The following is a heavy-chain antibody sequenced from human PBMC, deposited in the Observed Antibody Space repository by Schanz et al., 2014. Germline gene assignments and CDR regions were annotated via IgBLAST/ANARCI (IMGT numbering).Heavy chain of an antibody. V-gene: IGHV3-53*01. CDR2: MYINSGST. J-gene: IGHJ3*01. CDR1: GFTVNTNY. CDR3: ARDGGRDGYNLAFDV. D-gene: IGHD5-12*01. Sequence: EVQLVESGGGLIQPWGSLRLSCAVSGFTVNTNYMSWVRQAPGKGLEWISSMYINSGSTQYADSVKGRFIISRDSSKNTLFLQMNSLRAEDTAVYFCARDGGRDGYNLAFDVWGQGTLVTVS.